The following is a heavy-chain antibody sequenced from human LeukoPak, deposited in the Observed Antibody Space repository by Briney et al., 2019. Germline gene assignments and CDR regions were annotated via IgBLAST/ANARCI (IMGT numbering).Heavy chain of an antibody. CDR2: ISAYNGNT. Sequence: ASVKVSCKASGYTFTSYGIRWVRQAPGQGLEWMGWISAYNGNTNYAQKLQGRVTMTTDTSTSTAYMELRGLRSDDTAVYYCARGRITMVRGVDVDYFDYWGQGTLVTVSS. V-gene: IGHV1-18*01. D-gene: IGHD3-10*01. J-gene: IGHJ4*02. CDR3: ARGRITMVRGVDVDYFDY. CDR1: GYTFTSYG.